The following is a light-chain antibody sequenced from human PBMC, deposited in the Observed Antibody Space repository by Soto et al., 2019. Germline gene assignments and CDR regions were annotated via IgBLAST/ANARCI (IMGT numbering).Light chain of an antibody. J-gene: IGKJ1*01. CDR3: QQYGSSPRT. Sequence: EIVLTQSPGTLSLSPRERATLSCRASQSVSSSYLAWYQQKPGQAPRLLIYGASSRATGIPDRFSGSGSGTDFTLTISRLEPEDFAVYYCQQYGSSPRTVGQGTKADIK. CDR1: QSVSSSY. V-gene: IGKV3-20*01. CDR2: GAS.